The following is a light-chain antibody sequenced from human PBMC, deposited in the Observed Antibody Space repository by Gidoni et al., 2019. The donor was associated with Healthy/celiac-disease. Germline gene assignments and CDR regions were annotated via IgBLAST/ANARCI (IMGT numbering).Light chain of an antibody. CDR3: QQYDNLPLT. Sequence: DIQMTQSPSSLSASVGDRVTITCQTTQDISNYLNLYQQKPGKSPKLMIYDASNLETGVPSRFSGSGSGKDFTFTISSLQHEDIATYYCQQYDNLPLTFGGGTKVEIK. V-gene: IGKV1-33*01. J-gene: IGKJ4*01. CDR1: QDISNY. CDR2: DAS.